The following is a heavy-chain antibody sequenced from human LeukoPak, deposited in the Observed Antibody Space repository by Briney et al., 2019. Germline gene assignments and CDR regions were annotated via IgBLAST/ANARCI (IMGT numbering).Heavy chain of an antibody. J-gene: IGHJ4*01. D-gene: IGHD4-17*01. Sequence: ASVKVSCKASGGTFSSYAISWVRQAPGQGLEWMGGTIPIFGTANYAQKFQGRVTITTDESTSTAYMELSSLRSEDTAVYYFALGPQTTVTTIDYWGQGTWSPSPQ. CDR2: TIPIFGTA. CDR1: GGTFSSYA. CDR3: ALGPQTTVTTIDY. V-gene: IGHV1-69*05.